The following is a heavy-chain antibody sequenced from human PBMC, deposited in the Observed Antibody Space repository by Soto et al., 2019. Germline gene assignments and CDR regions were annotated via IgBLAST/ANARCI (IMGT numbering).Heavy chain of an antibody. Sequence: TLSLTCTVSGGSIRSGGYYWTWISQHPGKGLEWIGYNYYSGITYYNPSLKSRVTISLDTSKNQFSLKLSSVTAADTAVYYCARAMVVTQNWFDPWGQGTLVTVSS. CDR2: NYYSGIT. CDR3: ARAMVVTQNWFDP. J-gene: IGHJ5*02. V-gene: IGHV4-31*03. D-gene: IGHD2-21*02. CDR1: GGSIRSGGYY.